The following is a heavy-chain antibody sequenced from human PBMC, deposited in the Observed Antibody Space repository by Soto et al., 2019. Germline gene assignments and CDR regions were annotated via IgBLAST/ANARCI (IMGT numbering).Heavy chain of an antibody. D-gene: IGHD1-20*01. CDR2: ISSSSSYI. CDR3: ARDGMDDAFDI. Sequence: PVGSLRLSGAASGFTFSSYSMNWVRQAPGKGLEWVSSISSSSSYIYYADSVKGRFTVSRDNAKNSLYLQMNSLRAEDTAVYYCARDGMDDAFDIWGQVTMVTVSS. J-gene: IGHJ3*02. CDR1: GFTFSSYS. V-gene: IGHV3-21*01.